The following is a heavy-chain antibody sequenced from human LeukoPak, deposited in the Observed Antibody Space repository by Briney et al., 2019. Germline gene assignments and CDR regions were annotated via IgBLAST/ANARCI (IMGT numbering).Heavy chain of an antibody. D-gene: IGHD3-22*01. CDR1: GYTFTGYY. V-gene: IGHV1-2*02. CDR3: ARGNYYDSSGYFNY. CDR2: INPNSGGT. Sequence: ASVKVSCKASGYTFTGYYMHWVRQAPGQGLEWMGWINPNSGGTNYAQKFQGRVTMTSDTSISTAYMELSRLRSDDMAVYYCARGNYYDSSGYFNYWGQGTLVTVSS. J-gene: IGHJ4*02.